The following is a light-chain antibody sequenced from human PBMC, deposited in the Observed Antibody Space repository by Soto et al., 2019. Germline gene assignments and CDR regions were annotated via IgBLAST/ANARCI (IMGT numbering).Light chain of an antibody. J-gene: IGKJ4*01. CDR2: WAS. Sequence: DFVVTQSPDSLPVSLGERATINCKSSQSVLYSSDNKNYLAWYQQKPGQPPKLLIYWASTRESGVPDRFSGSGSGTEFTLTINSLQAVDVAVYYCQQYYSTPLTFGGGTKVEIK. V-gene: IGKV4-1*01. CDR1: QSVLYSSDNKNY. CDR3: QQYYSTPLT.